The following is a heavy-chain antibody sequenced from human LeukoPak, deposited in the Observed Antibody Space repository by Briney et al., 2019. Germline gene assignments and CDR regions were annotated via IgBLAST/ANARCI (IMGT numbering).Heavy chain of an antibody. D-gene: IGHD6-13*01. CDR2: ISSSGSTI. V-gene: IGHV3-11*04. CDR3: ARWQQLVRYFDY. J-gene: IGHJ4*02. CDR1: GFTFSDYY. Sequence: PGGSLRLSXAASGFTFSDYYMSWIRQAPGKGLEWVSYISSSGSTIYYADSVKGRFTISRDNAKNSLYLQMNSLRAEDTAVYYCARWQQLVRYFDYWGQGTLVTVSS.